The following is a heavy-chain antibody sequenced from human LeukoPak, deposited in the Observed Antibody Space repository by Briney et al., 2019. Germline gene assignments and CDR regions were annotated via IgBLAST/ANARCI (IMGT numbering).Heavy chain of an antibody. CDR3: ARADCSGSTCYLRHSWFDP. CDR2: ISTSSRYI. Sequence: KPGGSLRLSCAASGFTLSSFDMNWVRQAPGKGLEWVSSISTSSRYIYYRDSVRGRLTISRDDAKNALYLQMNSLTVEDTAVYYCARADCSGSTCYLRHSWFDPWGQGTLVTVSS. V-gene: IGHV3-21*06. D-gene: IGHD2-2*01. CDR1: GFTLSSFD. J-gene: IGHJ5*02.